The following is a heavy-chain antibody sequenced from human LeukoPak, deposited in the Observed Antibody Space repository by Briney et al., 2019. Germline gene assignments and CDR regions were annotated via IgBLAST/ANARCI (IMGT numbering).Heavy chain of an antibody. Sequence: GGSLRLSCAASGFTFSSYGMHWVRQAPGKGPEWVAVIWYDGSDKYYADSVKGRFTISRDNSKNTLYMQMNSLRADDTAVYYCARGLYYGSGSPVDYWGQGTLVTVSS. CDR1: GFTFSSYG. CDR3: ARGLYYGSGSPVDY. V-gene: IGHV3-33*01. CDR2: IWYDGSDK. J-gene: IGHJ4*02. D-gene: IGHD3-10*01.